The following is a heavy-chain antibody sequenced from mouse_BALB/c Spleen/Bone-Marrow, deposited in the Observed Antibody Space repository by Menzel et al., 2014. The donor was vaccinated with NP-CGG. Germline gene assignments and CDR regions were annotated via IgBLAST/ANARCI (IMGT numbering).Heavy chain of an antibody. V-gene: IGHV1S22*01. CDR2: IYPGSGST. CDR1: GYTFTSYW. CDR3: TRGYYPYYYAMDY. D-gene: IGHD2-3*01. Sequence: LQQSGSGLVRPGASVKLSCKASGYTFTSYWMHWVKQRHGQGLEWIGNIYPGSGSTNYDEKFKSKGTLTVDTSSSTAYMHLSSLASEDSAVYYCTRGYYPYYYAMDYWGQGTSVTVSS. J-gene: IGHJ4*01.